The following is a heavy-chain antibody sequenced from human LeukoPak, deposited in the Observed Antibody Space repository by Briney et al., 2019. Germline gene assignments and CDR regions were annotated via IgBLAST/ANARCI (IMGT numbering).Heavy chain of an antibody. CDR1: GFSFSSYE. V-gene: IGHV3-48*03. CDR3: AREDSDYSNYDF. J-gene: IGHJ4*02. CDR2: ISGSGSII. Sequence: GGSLRLSCAASGFSFSSYEMNWVRQAPGKGLEWVSYISGSGSIIYYADSVKGRFTVSRDNAKNSLYLQMNDLRAEDTAVYYCAREDSDYSNYDFWGQGTLVTVSS. D-gene: IGHD4-11*01.